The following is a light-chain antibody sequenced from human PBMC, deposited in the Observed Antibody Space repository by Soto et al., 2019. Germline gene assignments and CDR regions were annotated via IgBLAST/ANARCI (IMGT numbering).Light chain of an antibody. CDR1: QGISSY. CDR2: AAS. Sequence: DIQLTQSPSFLSASVGDRVTITCRAGQGISSYLAWYQQRPGKAPKLLIYAASTLQSGVPSRFSVSGSGTDFTLTISSLQPEDFATYYCQQLNSYPWTFGQGTKVEIK. V-gene: IGKV1-9*01. CDR3: QQLNSYPWT. J-gene: IGKJ1*01.